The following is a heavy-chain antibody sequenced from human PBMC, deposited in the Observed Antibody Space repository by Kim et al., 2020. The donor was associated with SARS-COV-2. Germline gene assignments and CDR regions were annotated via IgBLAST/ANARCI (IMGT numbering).Heavy chain of an antibody. Sequence: SETLSLTCAVYGGSFSGYYWSWIRQPPGKGLEWIGEINHSGSTNYNPSLKSRVTISVDTSKNQFSLKLSSVTAADTAVYYCASRTPPYYYYYMDVWGKGT. D-gene: IGHD2-2*01. J-gene: IGHJ6*03. V-gene: IGHV4-34*01. CDR2: INHSGST. CDR1: GGSFSGYY. CDR3: ASRTPPYYYYYMDV.